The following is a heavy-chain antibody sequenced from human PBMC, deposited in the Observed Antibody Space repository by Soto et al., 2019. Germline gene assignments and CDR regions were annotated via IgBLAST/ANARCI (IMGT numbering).Heavy chain of an antibody. J-gene: IGHJ5*01. CDR1: GCTFSNAC. CDR2: IKSKTDGGTT. V-gene: IGHV3-15*01. CDR3: TTDSIVLRFWEWAFDP. Sequence: EVQLVESGGGLVKPWGSLRLSCAASGCTFSNACMSWVRQAPGKGLEWVGRIKSKTDGGTTDYAAPVKGRFNISREDSKHTLYLQMHSLKTEDTALYYFTTDSIVLRFWEWAFDPWGQGTLVTVSS. D-gene: IGHD3-3*01.